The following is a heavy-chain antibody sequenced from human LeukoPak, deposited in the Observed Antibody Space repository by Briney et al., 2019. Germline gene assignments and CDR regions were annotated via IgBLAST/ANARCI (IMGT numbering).Heavy chain of an antibody. D-gene: IGHD6-6*01. CDR3: GREGAARRHFQN. CDR2: IYHSGST. Sequence: TSETLSLTCTVSGGSISTYYWNWIRQPPGKGLEWIRYIYHSGSTNYNPSLQSRVTISVDTSKNQFSLNLNSVTAADTAVYYCGREGAARRHFQNWGQGTLVTVSS. CDR1: GGSISTYY. V-gene: IGHV4-59*01. J-gene: IGHJ1*01.